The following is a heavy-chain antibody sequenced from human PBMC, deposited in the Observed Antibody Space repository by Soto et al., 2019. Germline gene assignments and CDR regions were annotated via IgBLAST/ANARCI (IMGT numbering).Heavy chain of an antibody. V-gene: IGHV3-21*01. D-gene: IGHD2-21*02. Sequence: GEFIRLPSSASGFSFGNYTMNWVRPANGKGLEWVASVGTTSPYIYYADSVRGRFTISRDNAKNSLFLQMNSLRAEDTAVYYCARVMCGDCSAYYYYSLDGWGQGPTVTVS. CDR2: VGTTSPYI. CDR3: ARVMCGDCSAYYYYSLDG. J-gene: IGHJ6*02. CDR1: GFSFGNYT.